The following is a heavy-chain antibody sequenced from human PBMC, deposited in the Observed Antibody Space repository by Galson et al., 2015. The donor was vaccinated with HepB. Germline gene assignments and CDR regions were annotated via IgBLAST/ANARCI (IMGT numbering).Heavy chain of an antibody. D-gene: IGHD5-18*01. CDR1: GYTFTSYY. Sequence: SVKVSCKASGYTFTSYYMHWVRQAPGQGLEWMGILNPSGDSTSYAQKLQGRVTMTRDTSTSTVYMELSSLRSEDTAVYYCARPGQPGDTPMVTSEFDYWGQGTLDTVSS. V-gene: IGHV1-46*04. CDR2: LNPSGDST. CDR3: ARPGQPGDTPMVTSEFDY. J-gene: IGHJ4*02.